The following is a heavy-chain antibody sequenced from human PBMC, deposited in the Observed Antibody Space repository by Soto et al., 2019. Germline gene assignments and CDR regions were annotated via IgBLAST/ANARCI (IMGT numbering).Heavy chain of an antibody. Sequence: GGSLRLSCAASGFTFSSYGMHWVRQAPGKGLEWVAVISYDGSNKYYADSVKGRFTISRDNSKNTLYLQMNSLRAEDTAVYYCAKEGYSSGWYELPYYGMDVWGQGTTVTVSS. CDR2: ISYDGSNK. CDR3: AKEGYSSGWYELPYYGMDV. D-gene: IGHD6-19*01. CDR1: GFTFSSYG. J-gene: IGHJ6*02. V-gene: IGHV3-30*18.